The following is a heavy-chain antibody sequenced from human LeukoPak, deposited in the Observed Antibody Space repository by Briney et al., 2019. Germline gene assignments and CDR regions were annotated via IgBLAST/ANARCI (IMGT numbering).Heavy chain of an antibody. V-gene: IGHV4-39*07. CDR2: IFYTGNT. D-gene: IGHD2-15*01. J-gene: IGHJ4*02. CDR1: GGSISSSNYH. CDR3: ARVQVAYCSGGSCYSFDS. Sequence: SETLFLTCTVSGGSISSSNYHWGWIRQPPGKGLEWIGNIFYTGNTYYNPSLKSRVTISVDTSKNQFSLNLSSVTAADTAVYYCARVQVAYCSGGSCYSFDSWGQGTLVTVSS.